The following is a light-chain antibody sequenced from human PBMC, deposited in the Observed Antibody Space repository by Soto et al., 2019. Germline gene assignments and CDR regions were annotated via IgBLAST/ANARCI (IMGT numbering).Light chain of an antibody. Sequence: DIVMTQSPISLPVTPGESASISCRSSQSLLHSNGYNYLDWYLQKPGQSPQLLIYLGSNRASGVPDRFSGSGSGTDFTLKISRVEAEDVGVYYCMQPLQSWTFGQGTKVDIK. CDR3: MQPLQSWT. J-gene: IGKJ1*01. V-gene: IGKV2-28*01. CDR2: LGS. CDR1: QSLLHSNGYNY.